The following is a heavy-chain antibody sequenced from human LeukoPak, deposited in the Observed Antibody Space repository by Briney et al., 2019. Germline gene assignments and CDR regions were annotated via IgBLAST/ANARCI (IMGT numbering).Heavy chain of an antibody. Sequence: ASVKVSCKASGYTFTSYGVSWVRQAPGQGLEWMGWISAYNGNTNYAQKLQGRVTMTTDTSTSTAYTELRSLRSDDTAVYYCARDSYYDSSGYYYGWGQGTLVTVSS. CDR1: GYTFTSYG. CDR3: ARDSYYDSSGYYYG. CDR2: ISAYNGNT. J-gene: IGHJ4*02. D-gene: IGHD3-22*01. V-gene: IGHV1-18*01.